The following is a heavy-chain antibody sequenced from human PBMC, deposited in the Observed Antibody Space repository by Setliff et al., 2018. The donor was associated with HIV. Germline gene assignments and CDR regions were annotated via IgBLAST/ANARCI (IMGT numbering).Heavy chain of an antibody. J-gene: IGHJ4*02. CDR3: TTYSSVYYHSDC. CDR2: IKSKSDGGAV. CDR1: GFTFRNAW. D-gene: IGHD3-22*01. Sequence: GESLKISCAASGFTFRNAWMSWVRQAPGKGLEWVGRIKSKSDGGAVHYAAPVKGTFTISRDDSQDTLYLEMNSLTNEDTAMYYCTTYSSVYYHSDCWGQGTLVTVSS. V-gene: IGHV3-15*06.